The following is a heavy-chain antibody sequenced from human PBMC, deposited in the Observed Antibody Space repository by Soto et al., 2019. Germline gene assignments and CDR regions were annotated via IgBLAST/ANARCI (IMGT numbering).Heavy chain of an antibody. Sequence: EVQLVESGGGLVQPGGSLRLSCAASGFTLSDYYIDWVRQAPGKGLEWVGRSRNKASGYTTEYAASVKVRFTISRDDSRNSLYLQMNSLKAEEKAVYFCAQSSSSGYLSYCGQGTLLTVSS. CDR2: SRNKASGYTT. V-gene: IGHV3-72*01. CDR3: AQSSSSGYLSY. CDR1: GFTLSDYY. J-gene: IGHJ4*02. D-gene: IGHD6-6*01.